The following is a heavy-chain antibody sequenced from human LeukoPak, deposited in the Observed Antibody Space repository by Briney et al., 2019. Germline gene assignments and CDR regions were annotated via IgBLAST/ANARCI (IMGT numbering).Heavy chain of an antibody. V-gene: IGHV1-18*01. CDR3: ARDGHRMYYYGGSDYHFDY. CDR1: GYTFTSYG. J-gene: IGHJ4*02. D-gene: IGHD3-22*01. CDR2: ISGYNGNT. Sequence: ASVKVSCKASGYTFTSYGISWVRQAPGQGLEWMGWISGYNGNTNYAQKFQGRVTMTIDTSTSTLYMELRSLRSDDTALYYCARDGHRMYYYGGSDYHFDYWGQGTLVTVSS.